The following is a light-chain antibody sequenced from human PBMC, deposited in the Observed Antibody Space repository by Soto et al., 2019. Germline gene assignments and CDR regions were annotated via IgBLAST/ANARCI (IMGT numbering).Light chain of an antibody. CDR3: QSYDTSLTAYYV. V-gene: IGLV1-40*01. CDR2: GNN. Sequence: QSVLTQPPSVSGAPGQTVTISCTGSSSNIGAGYDVIWYQQFPGTAPKLLIYGNNNRPAGVPDRFSGSKSGTSASLAITGLQPEDEAHYFCQSYDTSLTAYYVFGPGTKLTVL. CDR1: SSNIGAGYD. J-gene: IGLJ1*01.